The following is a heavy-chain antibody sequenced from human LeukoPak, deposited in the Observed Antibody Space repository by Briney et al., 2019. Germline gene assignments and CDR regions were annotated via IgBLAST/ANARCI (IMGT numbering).Heavy chain of an antibody. CDR2: ISAYNGNT. V-gene: IGHV1-18*01. CDR1: GYTFTSYG. J-gene: IGHJ4*02. Sequence: GASVKVSCKASGYTFTSYGISWVRQAPGQGLEWMGWISAYNGNTNYAQKLQGRVTMTTDTSTSTAYMELRSLRSDDTAVYYCARGPSLPAYGSGTLFRYYFDYWGQGTLVTVSS. D-gene: IGHD3-10*01. CDR3: ARGPSLPAYGSGTLFRYYFDY.